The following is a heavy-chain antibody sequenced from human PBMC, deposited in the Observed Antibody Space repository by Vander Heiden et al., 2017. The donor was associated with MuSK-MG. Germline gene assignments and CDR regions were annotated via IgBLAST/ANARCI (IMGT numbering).Heavy chain of an antibody. D-gene: IGHD4-17*01. V-gene: IGHV3-7*01. CDR3: TRGHYGDYD. CDR2: INEDGSEK. Sequence: EVQLVESGGGLVQPGGSLRLSCAASGFTFSDYWMGWVRQAPGKGLEWLANINEDGSEKYYVDSLRGRFTISRDNAKNSLYLQMNSLGAEDTAVYYCTRGHYGDYDWGQGTLVTVSS. CDR1: GFTFSDYW. J-gene: IGHJ4*02.